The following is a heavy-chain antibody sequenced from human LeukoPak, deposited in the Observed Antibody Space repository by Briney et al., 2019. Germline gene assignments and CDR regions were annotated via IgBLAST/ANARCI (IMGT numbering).Heavy chain of an antibody. D-gene: IGHD1-26*01. V-gene: IGHV4-39*07. CDR3: ARGEVGATVDY. CDR1: GGSISSSSYY. J-gene: IGHJ4*02. Sequence: PSETLSLTCTVSGGSISSSSYYWGWIRQPPGKGLEWIGSIYYSGSTYYNPSLKSRVTISVDTSKNQFSLKLSSVTAAATAAYYCARGEVGATVDYWGQGTLVTVSS. CDR2: IYYSGST.